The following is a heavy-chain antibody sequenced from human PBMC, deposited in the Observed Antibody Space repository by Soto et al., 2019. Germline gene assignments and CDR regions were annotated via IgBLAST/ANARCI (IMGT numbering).Heavy chain of an antibody. J-gene: IGHJ6*02. CDR2: ISSSSSYT. Sequence: QVQLVESGGGLVKPGGSLRLSCAASGFTFSDYYMSWIRQAPGKGLEWVSYISSSSSYTNYADSVKGRFTISRDNAKNSLYLRMNSLRAEDTAVYYCASRTGTTYYYGMDVWGQGTTVTVSS. D-gene: IGHD1-7*01. V-gene: IGHV3-11*06. CDR3: ASRTGTTYYYGMDV. CDR1: GFTFSDYY.